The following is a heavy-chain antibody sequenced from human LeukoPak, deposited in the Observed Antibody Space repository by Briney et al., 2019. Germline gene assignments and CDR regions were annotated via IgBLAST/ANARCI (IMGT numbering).Heavy chain of an antibody. V-gene: IGHV1-46*01. CDR3: ARVEMATFAVGYYDY. Sequence: PGASVKVSCKASGYTFTGYYMHWVRQAPGQGLEWMGIINPSGGGTRYAQKFRGRVTMTRDMSTSTVYMELSSLRSEDTALYYCARVEMATFAVGYYDYWGQGTMVTVSS. CDR1: GYTFTGYY. CDR2: INPSGGGT. J-gene: IGHJ4*02. D-gene: IGHD5-24*01.